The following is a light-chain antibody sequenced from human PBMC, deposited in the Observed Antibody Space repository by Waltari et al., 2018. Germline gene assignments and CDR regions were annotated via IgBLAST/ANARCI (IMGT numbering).Light chain of an antibody. V-gene: IGKV1D-12*01. CDR1: QGISSW. Sequence: TCRASQGISSWLVWYQQKPGKAPKLLIYAASNLQCGVPSRFSGSGSGTEFTLTISSLQPEDFATYYCQQANSFPITFGQGTRLEIK. J-gene: IGKJ5*01. CDR2: AAS. CDR3: QQANSFPIT.